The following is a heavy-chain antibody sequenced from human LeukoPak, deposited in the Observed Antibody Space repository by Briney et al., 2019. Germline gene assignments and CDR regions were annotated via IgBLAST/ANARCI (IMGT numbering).Heavy chain of an antibody. CDR3: AREAVSGWYDSFDY. V-gene: IGHV4-59*01. Sequence: ETLSLTCTVSGGSISSDYWSWIRQPPGKGLEWIGYISYSGSTNYNPSLRSRATISVDTSKNQFSLKLSSVTAADTAVYYCAREAVSGWYDSFDYWGQGTLVTVSS. CDR2: ISYSGST. CDR1: GGSISSDY. D-gene: IGHD6-19*01. J-gene: IGHJ4*02.